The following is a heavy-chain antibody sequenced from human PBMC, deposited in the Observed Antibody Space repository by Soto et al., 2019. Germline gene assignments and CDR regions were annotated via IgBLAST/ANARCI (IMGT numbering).Heavy chain of an antibody. Sequence: QVQLVQSGAEVKKPGSSVKVSCKASGGTFSGYAISWVRQAPGQGLEWMGGIIPIFGTANYAQKFQGRVTITADESTSTAYMELSSLRSEDTAVYYCARDVLFQYYYDSSGYRDYYGMDVWGQGTTVTVSS. V-gene: IGHV1-69*12. J-gene: IGHJ6*02. CDR1: GGTFSGYA. CDR3: ARDVLFQYYYDSSGYRDYYGMDV. CDR2: IIPIFGTA. D-gene: IGHD3-22*01.